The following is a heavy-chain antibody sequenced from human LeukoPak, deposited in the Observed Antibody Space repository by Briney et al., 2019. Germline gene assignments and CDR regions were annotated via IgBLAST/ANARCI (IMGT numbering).Heavy chain of an antibody. V-gene: IGHV1-8*01. CDR3: ARGTPSGWHGAVY. J-gene: IGHJ4*02. CDR1: EYTFASYD. Sequence: VASVKVSCKASEYTFASYDINWVRQATGQGLEWMGWMNPNSGNTGYAQKFQGRVAMTRNTSINTAYMELSSLTSEDTAVYYCARGTPSGWHGAVYWGQGTLVTVSS. D-gene: IGHD6-19*01. CDR2: MNPNSGNT.